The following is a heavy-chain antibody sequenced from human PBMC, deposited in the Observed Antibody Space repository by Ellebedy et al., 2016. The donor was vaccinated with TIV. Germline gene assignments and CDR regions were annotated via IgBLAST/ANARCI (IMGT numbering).Heavy chain of an antibody. J-gene: IGHJ5*02. CDR1: GYSFTSYW. D-gene: IGHD3-16*02. CDR3: ARGHDFLLSWFDP. Sequence: GESLKISXKGSGYSFTSYWIGWVRQMPGKGLEWMGIIYPGDSDTRYSPSFQGQVTISADKSISTAYLQWSSLKASDTAMYYCARGHDFLLSWFDPWGQGTLVTVSS. V-gene: IGHV5-51*01. CDR2: IYPGDSDT.